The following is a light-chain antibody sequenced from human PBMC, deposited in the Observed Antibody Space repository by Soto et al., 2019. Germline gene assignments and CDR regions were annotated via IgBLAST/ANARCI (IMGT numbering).Light chain of an antibody. V-gene: IGLV2-11*01. Sequence: QSVLTQPRSVSGSPGQSVTISGTATSRDVGDYNYVSWYQQHPGKVPKLIIYRVTGRPSGIPDRFSGSKSGNTASLTISGLQAEDEADHYCCSYAGTYTPWVFGGGTKLTVL. J-gene: IGLJ3*02. CDR2: RVT. CDR3: CSYAGTYTPWV. CDR1: SRDVGDYNY.